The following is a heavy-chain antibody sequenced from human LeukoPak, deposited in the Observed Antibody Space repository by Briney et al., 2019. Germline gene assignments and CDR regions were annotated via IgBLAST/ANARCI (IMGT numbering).Heavy chain of an antibody. V-gene: IGHV1-18*01. J-gene: IGHJ3*02. D-gene: IGHD3-22*01. CDR2: ITAAHKDT. CDR3: AISYNYDSSPYFDEAFDI. Sequence: ASVKVSCKASGYTFTKYGISWVRQAPGQRLEWVGGITAAHKDTSYAQKFQGRVTVTTDTSTNTASMELRSLRSDDTAVYYCAISYNYDSSPYFDEAFDIWGQGTEVTVSS. CDR1: GYTFTKYG.